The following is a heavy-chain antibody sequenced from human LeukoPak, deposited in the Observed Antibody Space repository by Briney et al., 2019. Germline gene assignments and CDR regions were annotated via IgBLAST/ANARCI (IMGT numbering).Heavy chain of an antibody. CDR1: GSSISSGYY. Sequence: KASETLPHTCAVSGSSISSGYYWSWIRQPPGKGLEWFGSIYRTGRTYYNLPLKSRVKMSVDTCKNQFSLKPSAVTAADTAVYYCARVFRAGGRTGATFDCWGQGTLVTVSS. V-gene: IGHV4-38-2*01. D-gene: IGHD2-8*02. J-gene: IGHJ4*02. CDR3: ARVFRAGGRTGATFDC. CDR2: IYRTGRT.